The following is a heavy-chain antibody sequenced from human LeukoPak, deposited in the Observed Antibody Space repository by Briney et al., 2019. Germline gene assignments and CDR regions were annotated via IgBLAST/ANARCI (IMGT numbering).Heavy chain of an antibody. D-gene: IGHD3-3*01. CDR2: IYSGGST. CDR1: EFSVGSNY. J-gene: IGHJ4*02. CDR3: ARVADFWSGYWGYDY. Sequence: GGSLRLSCAASEFSVGSNYMTWVRQAPGKGLEWVSLIYSGGSTYYADSVKGRFTMSRDNAKNSVYLQMNSLRAEDTAVYYCARVADFWSGYWGYDYWGQGTLVTVSS. V-gene: IGHV3-66*01.